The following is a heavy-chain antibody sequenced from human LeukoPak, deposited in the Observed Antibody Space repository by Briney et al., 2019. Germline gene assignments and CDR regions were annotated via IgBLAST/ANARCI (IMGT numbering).Heavy chain of an antibody. CDR2: IKQDGSQE. J-gene: IGHJ4*02. D-gene: IGHD3-3*01. Sequence: GGSLRLSCAASGFTFSSYTMNWVRQAPGKGLEWVAHIKQDGSQEYYVDSVKGRFTISRDSAKNSLYLQMNSLRAEDTAVYYCARGVPYDSWSGPHYSDYWGQGTLVTVSS. V-gene: IGHV3-7*01. CDR3: ARGVPYDSWSGPHYSDY. CDR1: GFTFSSYT.